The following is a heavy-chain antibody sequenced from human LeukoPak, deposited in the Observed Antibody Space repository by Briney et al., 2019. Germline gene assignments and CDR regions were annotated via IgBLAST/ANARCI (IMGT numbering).Heavy chain of an antibody. D-gene: IGHD2-15*01. CDR2: IYYSAST. V-gene: IGHV4-39*01. Sequence: PSETLSLTCTVSGGSISSSSHYWGWIRQPPGKGLEWIGSIYYSASTFYNPSLKGRVTMSVDTSKNQFSPKLRSVTAADTAMYYCATLVVLAGTPSIDCWGQGTLVTVSS. CDR1: GGSISSSSHY. CDR3: ATLVVLAGTPSIDC. J-gene: IGHJ4*02.